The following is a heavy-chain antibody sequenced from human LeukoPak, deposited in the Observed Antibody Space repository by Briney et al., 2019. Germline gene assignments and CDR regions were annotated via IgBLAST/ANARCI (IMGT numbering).Heavy chain of an antibody. D-gene: IGHD3-10*01. CDR2: IYSGGST. CDR1: GFTVSSNY. Sequence: GGSLRLSCAASGFTVSSNYMSWVRQAPGKGLEWVSVIYSGGSTYYADSVKGRFTISRDNSKNTLYLQMNSLRAEDTAVYYCARAIRGSKIASRYYFYCMDVWGKGTTVTVSS. CDR3: ARAIRGSKIASRYYFYCMDV. J-gene: IGHJ6*03. V-gene: IGHV3-66*01.